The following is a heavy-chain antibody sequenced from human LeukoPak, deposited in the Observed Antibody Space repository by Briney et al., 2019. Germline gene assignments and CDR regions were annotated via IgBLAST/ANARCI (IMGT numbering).Heavy chain of an antibody. CDR3: ASNFIRTGYFGEYYLH. CDR1: GYTFTSYG. J-gene: IGHJ1*01. CDR2: IAPYEGDT. D-gene: IGHD3-9*01. V-gene: IGHV1-18*01. Sequence: ASVKVSCKASGYTFTSYGISWVRQAPGQGLEWLGWIAPYEGDTQYTPKLQDRIILTADTATTTVYMELRSLRIDDTAVYYCASNFIRTGYFGEYYLHWGQGTQVVVSS.